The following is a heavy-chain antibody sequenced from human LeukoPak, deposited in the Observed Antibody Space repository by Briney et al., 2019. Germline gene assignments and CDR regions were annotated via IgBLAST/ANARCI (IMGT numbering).Heavy chain of an antibody. V-gene: IGHV3-48*03. J-gene: IGHJ4*02. CDR2: ISSSGSTI. D-gene: IGHD6-19*01. CDR3: ARDLSSSGWYYFDY. CDR1: GFTFSSYE. Sequence: GGSLRLSCAASGFTFSSYEMNWVRQAPGKGLERVSYISSSGSTIYYADSVKGRFTISRDNAKNSLYLQMNSLRAEDTAVYYCARDLSSSGWYYFDYWGQGTLVTVSS.